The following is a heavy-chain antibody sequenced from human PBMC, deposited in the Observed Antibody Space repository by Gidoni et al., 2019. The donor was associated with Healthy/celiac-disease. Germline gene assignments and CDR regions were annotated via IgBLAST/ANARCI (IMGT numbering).Heavy chain of an antibody. Sequence: QVQLVQSGAEVKKPGASVKVSCKASGYTFTGYYMHWVRQAPGQGLEWMGWINPNSGGTNYEQKFQGWVTMTRDTSISTAYMELSRLRSDDTAVYYCARDRGESVTPYYFDYWGQGTLVTVSS. J-gene: IGHJ4*02. CDR1: GYTFTGYY. V-gene: IGHV1-2*04. CDR3: ARDRGESVTPYYFDY. CDR2: INPNSGGT. D-gene: IGHD4-17*01.